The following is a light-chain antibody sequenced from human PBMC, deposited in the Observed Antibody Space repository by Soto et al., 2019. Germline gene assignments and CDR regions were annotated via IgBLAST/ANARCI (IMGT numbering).Light chain of an antibody. CDR3: QQYSTYSWT. CDR2: KAS. CDR1: QSISSW. Sequence: DIQMTQSPSTLSASVGDRVTITCRASQSISSWLAWYQQKPGKAPKLLIYKASNLESGVPSRFSGSGSGTECTLTISSLQPDDFATYYCQQYSTYSWTFGQGTQVEIK. V-gene: IGKV1-5*03. J-gene: IGKJ1*01.